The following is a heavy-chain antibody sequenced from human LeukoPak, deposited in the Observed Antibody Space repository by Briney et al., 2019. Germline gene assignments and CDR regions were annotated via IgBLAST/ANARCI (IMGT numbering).Heavy chain of an antibody. CDR2: IRPRSEGGTT. D-gene: IGHD3-22*01. V-gene: IGHV3-15*01. J-gene: IGHJ4*02. CDR1: AFTLSNAW. CDR3: TTDTGGYWTWPDY. Sequence: GGSLRLSCAASAFTLSNAWMSWVRQAPGKGLEWVGRIRPRSEGGTTEYAAPVKGRFTISRDDSKNTLYLQMNSLKTEDTGVYYCTTDTGGYWTWPDYWGQGTLVTVSS.